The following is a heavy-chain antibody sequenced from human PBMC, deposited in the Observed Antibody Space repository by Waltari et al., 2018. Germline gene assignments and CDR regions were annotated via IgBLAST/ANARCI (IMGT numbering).Heavy chain of an antibody. CDR3: GDGTFLCSTGRFCY. D-gene: IGHD3-10*02. CDR2: LLRWEH. Sequence: QVQLQESGPGLVKPSETLSLTCTVSGGSISRYYWSWIRQPPGKGLEGVWVFLLRWEHQLNPPPKGRVNISRGTSKDPVPLEVGPVTRAETGVVYFGDGTFLCSTGRFCYWGQGTLVTVSS. J-gene: IGHJ4*02. CDR1: GGSISRYY. V-gene: IGHV4-59*01.